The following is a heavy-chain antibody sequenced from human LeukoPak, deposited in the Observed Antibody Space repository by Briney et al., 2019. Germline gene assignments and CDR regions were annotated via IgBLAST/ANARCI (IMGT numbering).Heavy chain of an antibody. V-gene: IGHV3-21*01. CDR3: ARGTLGAWGW. CDR2: ISSSSNYI. J-gene: IGHJ4*02. D-gene: IGHD6-19*01. Sequence: PGGSLRLSCAASGFTFSIYEMNWVRQAPGKGLEWVSSISSSSNYIHYADSVKGRFTISRDNAKNSLYLQMNSLRAEDTAVYFCARGTLGAWGWWGQGTLVTVSS. CDR1: GFTFSIYE.